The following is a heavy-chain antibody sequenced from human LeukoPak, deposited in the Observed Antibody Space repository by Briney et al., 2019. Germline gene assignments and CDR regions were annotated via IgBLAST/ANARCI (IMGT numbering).Heavy chain of an antibody. CDR3: AKGRDGYNLVFDY. D-gene: IGHD5-24*01. CDR2: ISGSGGST. V-gene: IGHV3-23*01. CDR1: GFTFSSYA. J-gene: IGHJ4*02. Sequence: TGGSLRLSCAASGFTFSSYAMSWVRQAPGKGLEWVSAISGSGGSTYYADSVKGRFTISRDNSKNTLYLQMNSLRAEDTAVYYCAKGRDGYNLVFDYWGQGTLVTVSS.